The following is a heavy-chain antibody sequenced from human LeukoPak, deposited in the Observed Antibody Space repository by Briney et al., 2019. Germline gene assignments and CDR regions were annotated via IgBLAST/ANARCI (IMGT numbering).Heavy chain of an antibody. CDR2: ISSSSSTI. V-gene: IGHV3-48*01. Sequence: PGGSLRLSCATSGFTFNNYAMTWVRQAPGKGLEWVSYISSSSSTIYYADSVKGRFTISRDNAKNSLYLQMNSLRAEDTAVYYCARAYYDNSGYLGYWGQGTLVTVSS. D-gene: IGHD3-22*01. CDR3: ARAYYDNSGYLGY. J-gene: IGHJ4*02. CDR1: GFTFNNYA.